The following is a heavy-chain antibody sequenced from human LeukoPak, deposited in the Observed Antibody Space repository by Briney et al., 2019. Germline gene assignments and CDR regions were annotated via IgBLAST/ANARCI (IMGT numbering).Heavy chain of an antibody. Sequence: SETLSLACAVYGGSFSGYYWSWIRQPPGKGLEWIGEINHSGSTNYNPSLKSRVTISVDTSKNQFSLKLSSVTAADTAVYYCASPTDYGDGSDYWGQGTLVTVPS. CDR1: GGSFSGYY. J-gene: IGHJ4*02. V-gene: IGHV4-34*01. CDR3: ASPTDYGDGSDY. D-gene: IGHD4-17*01. CDR2: INHSGST.